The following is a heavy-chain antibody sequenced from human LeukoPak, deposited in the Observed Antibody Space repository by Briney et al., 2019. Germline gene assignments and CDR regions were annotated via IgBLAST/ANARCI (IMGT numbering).Heavy chain of an antibody. J-gene: IGHJ4*02. CDR3: AREAIAAAPDY. Sequence: ASVKVSCKASGFTFSSYYMHWVRQAPGQGLEWMGLSNPSGSSTNYAQKFQGRVTMTRDTSTSTVYMELRSLRSDDTAVYYCAREAIAAAPDYWGQGTLVTVSS. CDR2: SNPSGSST. V-gene: IGHV1-46*01. D-gene: IGHD6-13*01. CDR1: GFTFSSYY.